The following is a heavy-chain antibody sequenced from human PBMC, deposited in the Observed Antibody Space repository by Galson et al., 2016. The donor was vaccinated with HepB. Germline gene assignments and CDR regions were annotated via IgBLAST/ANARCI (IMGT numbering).Heavy chain of an antibody. CDR3: AREPAKYSGCDD. V-gene: IGHV1-2*06. D-gene: IGHD6-19*01. Sequence: SVKVSCKASGYTLTDYYLHWVRQAPGQGLEWMGRIIPNSGGANYAQKFQGRVTMTRDASISTAYMEVSGLTSDDTAVYFCAREPAKYSGCDDWGQGTLVTVSS. CDR2: IIPNSGGA. J-gene: IGHJ4*02. CDR1: GYTLTDYY.